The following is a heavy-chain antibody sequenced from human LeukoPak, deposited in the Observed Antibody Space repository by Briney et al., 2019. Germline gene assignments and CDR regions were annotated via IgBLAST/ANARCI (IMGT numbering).Heavy chain of an antibody. CDR3: ARDSGYCTNGVCWDAWFDP. CDR1: GGSFSGYY. D-gene: IGHD2-8*01. J-gene: IGHJ5*02. V-gene: IGHV4-34*01. Sequence: PSETLSLTCAVNGGSFSGYYWSWIRQPPGKGLEWIGEINHSGSTNYNPSLKSRVTISVDTSKNQFSLKLSSVTAADTAVYYCARDSGYCTNGVCWDAWFDPWGQGTLVTVSS. CDR2: INHSGST.